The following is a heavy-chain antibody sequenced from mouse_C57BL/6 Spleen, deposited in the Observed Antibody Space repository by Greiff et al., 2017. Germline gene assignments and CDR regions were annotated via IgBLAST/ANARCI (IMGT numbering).Heavy chain of an antibody. Sequence: QVQLQQPGAELVKPGASVKLSCKASGYTFTSYWMHWVKQRPGRGLEWIGRIDPNSGGTKYNEKFKSKATLTVDKPSSTAYLQLSRLTSEDSAVYDCARWGITTGDYAMDYWGQGTSVTVSS. CDR2: IDPNSGGT. V-gene: IGHV1-72*01. CDR3: ARWGITTGDYAMDY. J-gene: IGHJ4*01. D-gene: IGHD2-4*01. CDR1: GYTFTSYW.